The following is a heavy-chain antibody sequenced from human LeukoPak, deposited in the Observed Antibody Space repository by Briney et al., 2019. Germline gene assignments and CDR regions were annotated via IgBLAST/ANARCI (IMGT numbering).Heavy chain of an antibody. J-gene: IGHJ4*02. CDR2: IRSKAYGGTT. CDR3: SVGLRLYCGGDCHPGGDY. V-gene: IGHV3-49*03. Sequence: GRSLRLSCTASGFTFGDYAMSWFRQAPGKGLEWVGFIRSKAYGGTTEYAASVKGRFTISRDDSKSIAYLQMNSLKTEDTAVYYCSVGLRLYCGGDCHPGGDYWGQGTLVTVSS. CDR1: GFTFGDYA. D-gene: IGHD2-21*02.